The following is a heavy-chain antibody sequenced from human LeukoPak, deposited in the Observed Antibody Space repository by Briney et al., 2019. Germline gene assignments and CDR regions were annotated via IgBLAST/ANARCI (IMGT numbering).Heavy chain of an antibody. CDR2: ISYDGSNK. Sequence: GRSLRLSCAASGFTFSSYAMHWVRQAPGKGLEWVAVISYDGSNKYYADSVKGRFTISRDNSKNTLYLQMNSLRAEDTAVYYCARDQGSDTFDYWGQGTLVTVSS. D-gene: IGHD3-10*01. CDR1: GFTFSSYA. CDR3: ARDQGSDTFDY. J-gene: IGHJ4*02. V-gene: IGHV3-30-3*01.